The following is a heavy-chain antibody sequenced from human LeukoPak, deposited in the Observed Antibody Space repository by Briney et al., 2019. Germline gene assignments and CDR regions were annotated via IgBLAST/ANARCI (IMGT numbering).Heavy chain of an antibody. CDR1: GFTFSSYG. J-gene: IGHJ5*02. CDR3: AKGVHSSWTNWFDP. D-gene: IGHD6-13*01. CDR2: ISYDGSNK. V-gene: IGHV3-30*18. Sequence: GGSLRLSCAASGFTFSSYGMHWVRQAPGKGLEWVAVISYDGSNKYYADSVKGRFTISRDNSKNTLYLQMNSLRAEDTAVYYCAKGVHSSWTNWFDPWGQGTLVTVSS.